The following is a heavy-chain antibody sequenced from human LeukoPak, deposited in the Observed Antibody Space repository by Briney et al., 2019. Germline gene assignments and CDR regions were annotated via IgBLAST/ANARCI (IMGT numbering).Heavy chain of an antibody. J-gene: IGHJ4*02. Sequence: GGSLRLSCALSRITFSSNWMNWVRQAPGRGLEWVANINQDGSAKFYVDSVRGRFTISRDNARNSVYLQTDSLRAEDTALYYCMPGGSDSDYWGQGTLVTVSS. CDR1: RITFSSNW. D-gene: IGHD3-16*01. V-gene: IGHV3-7*01. CDR2: INQDGSAK. CDR3: MPGGSDSDY.